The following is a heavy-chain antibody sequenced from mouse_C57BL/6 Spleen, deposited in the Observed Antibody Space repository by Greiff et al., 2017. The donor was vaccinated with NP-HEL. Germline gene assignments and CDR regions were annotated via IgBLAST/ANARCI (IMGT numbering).Heavy chain of an antibody. D-gene: IGHD1-2*01. CDR2: INPNNGGT. CDR1: GYTFTDYY. Sequence: EVQLQQSGPELVKPGASVKISCKASGYTFTDYYMNWVKQSHGKSLEWIGDINPNNGGTSYNQKFKGKATLTVDKSSSTAYMKLRSLTSEDSAVYYCARSITTVTGYWGQGTTLTVSS. J-gene: IGHJ2*01. CDR3: ARSITTVTGY. V-gene: IGHV1-26*01.